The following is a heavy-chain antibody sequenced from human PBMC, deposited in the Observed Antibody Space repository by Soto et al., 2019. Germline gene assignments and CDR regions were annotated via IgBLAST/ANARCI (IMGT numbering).Heavy chain of an antibody. J-gene: IGHJ5*02. CDR2: INQDGSDQ. V-gene: IGHV3-7*01. CDR3: ATSMRRTLNP. D-gene: IGHD2-8*01. Sequence: EVQVVESGGGLVQPGGSLRLSCAASGFTFSSHWMTWVRQVPGKGLEWVANINQDGSDQYYVDSVKGRFTISRDNAKNSLCLHMNSLRVEDTAVYYCATSMRRTLNPWGQGTLVTVSS. CDR1: GFTFSSHW.